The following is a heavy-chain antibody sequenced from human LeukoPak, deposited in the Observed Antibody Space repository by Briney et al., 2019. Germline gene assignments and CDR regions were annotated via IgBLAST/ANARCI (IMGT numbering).Heavy chain of an antibody. Sequence: GRSLRLSCAASGFTFSSYWMHWVRQAPGKGLVWVSRINSDGSSTSYADSVKGRFTIARDNAKNTLYLQMNSLRAEDTAVYYCARHPPVTAYYYYGMDVWGQGTTVTVSS. CDR3: ARHPPVTAYYYYGMDV. CDR2: INSDGSST. D-gene: IGHD2-21*02. J-gene: IGHJ6*02. V-gene: IGHV3-74*01. CDR1: GFTFSSYW.